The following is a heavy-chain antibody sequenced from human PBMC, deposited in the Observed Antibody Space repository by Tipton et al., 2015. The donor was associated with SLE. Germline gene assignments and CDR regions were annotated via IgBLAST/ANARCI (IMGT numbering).Heavy chain of an antibody. J-gene: IGHJ6*03. CDR2: ISSSATT. V-gene: IGHV3-23*01. D-gene: IGHD6-19*01. CDR3: ARGAGGYMDV. Sequence: GSLRLSCAASGFTFSIYAMNWVRQTPGKGLEWVSAISSSATTHYADSVKGRFSISSDNSKDTVYLQMNTLRAEDTAVYYCARGAGGYMDVWGKGTTVTVSS. CDR1: GFTFSIYA.